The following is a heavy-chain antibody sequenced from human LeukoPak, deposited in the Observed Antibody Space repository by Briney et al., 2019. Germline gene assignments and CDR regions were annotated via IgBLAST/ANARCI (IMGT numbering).Heavy chain of an antibody. J-gene: IGHJ4*02. V-gene: IGHV4-59*01. D-gene: IGHD3-22*01. CDR1: GGSISSYY. CDR3: TRGGDSSGYHSIFYFDY. CDR2: IYYSGST. Sequence: SETLSLTCTVSGGSISSYYWNWIRQPPGKGLEWIGYIYYSGSTNYNPSLKSRVTISVDTSKNQFSLKLSSVNAADTAVYYCTRGGDSSGYHSIFYFDYWGQGTLVTVSS.